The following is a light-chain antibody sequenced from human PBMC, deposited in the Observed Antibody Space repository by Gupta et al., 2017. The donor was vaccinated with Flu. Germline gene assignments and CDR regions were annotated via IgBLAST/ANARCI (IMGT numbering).Light chain of an antibody. Sequence: TLSLSPGERATLSCRASQSVSSYLAWYKQKPGQAPRLLIYDAANRAKGIPARFSGSGSGTDFTLTISSLEPEDFAVYYCQQRSNWPPLYTFGQGTKLEIK. J-gene: IGKJ2*01. V-gene: IGKV3-11*01. CDR1: QSVSSY. CDR3: QQRSNWPPLYT. CDR2: DAA.